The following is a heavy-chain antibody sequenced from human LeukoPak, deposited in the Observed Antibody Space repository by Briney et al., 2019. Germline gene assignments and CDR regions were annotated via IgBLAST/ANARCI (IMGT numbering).Heavy chain of an antibody. CDR2: ISGSGGST. Sequence: PGGSLRLSCAASGFTFSSYGMSWVRQAPGKGLEWVSAISGSGGSTYYADSVKGRFTISRDNSKNTLYLQMNSLRAEDTAVYYCAKGGPVLRYFDWLGLDYWGQGTLVTVSS. CDR1: GFTFSSYG. D-gene: IGHD3-9*01. CDR3: AKGGPVLRYFDWLGLDY. V-gene: IGHV3-23*01. J-gene: IGHJ4*02.